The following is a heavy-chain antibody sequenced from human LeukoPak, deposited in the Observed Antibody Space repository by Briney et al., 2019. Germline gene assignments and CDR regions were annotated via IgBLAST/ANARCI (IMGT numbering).Heavy chain of an antibody. V-gene: IGHV4-34*01. Sequence: SETLSLTCAVDGGSFSGYYWSWIRQPPGKGLEWIGEINHSGSTNYNPSLKSRVTISVDTSKNQFSLKLSSVTAADTAVYYCARAHSYCSSTSCYRYFDYWGQGTLVTVSS. CDR3: ARAHSYCSSTSCYRYFDY. D-gene: IGHD2-2*01. CDR2: INHSGST. J-gene: IGHJ4*02. CDR1: GGSFSGYY.